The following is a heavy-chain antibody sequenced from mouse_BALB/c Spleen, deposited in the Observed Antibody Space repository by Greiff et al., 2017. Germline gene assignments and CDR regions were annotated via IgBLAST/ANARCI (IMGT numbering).Heavy chain of an antibody. D-gene: IGHD2-12*01. V-gene: IGHV1-7*01. CDR3: ARLRRYFDV. Sequence: VQLQQSGAELAKPGASVKMSCKASGYTFTSYWMHWVKQRPGQGLEWIGYINPSTGYTEYNQKFKDKATLTADKSSSTAYMQLSSLTSEDSAVYYCARLRRYFDVWGAGTTVTVSS. CDR1: GYTFTSYW. J-gene: IGHJ1*01. CDR2: INPSTGYT.